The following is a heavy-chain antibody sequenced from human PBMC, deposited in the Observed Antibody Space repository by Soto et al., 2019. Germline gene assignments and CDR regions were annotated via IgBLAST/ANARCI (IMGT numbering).Heavy chain of an antibody. CDR1: GFRLSPYW. Sequence: XGSLGLSCAASGFRLSPYWMHWVRQVPGRGLEWVARLSSDGFGAAYADSVKGRFFISRDIARNTLSLQMNSLRADDTAVYYCARDLGGTDYWARGTSVTVSS. CDR2: LSSDGFGA. CDR3: ARDLGGTDY. V-gene: IGHV3-74*03. D-gene: IGHD3-16*01. J-gene: IGHJ4*02.